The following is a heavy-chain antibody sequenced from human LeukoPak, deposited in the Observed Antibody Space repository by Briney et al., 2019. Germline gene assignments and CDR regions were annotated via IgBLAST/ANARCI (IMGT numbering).Heavy chain of an antibody. V-gene: IGHV3-23*01. D-gene: IGHD3-22*01. J-gene: IGHJ5*02. CDR3: AKDLDSYDSSGPLDP. Sequence: PGGSLRLSCAASGFTFSSYAMSWVRQAPGKGLEWVSAISGSGGSTYYADSVKGRFTISRDNSKNTLYLQMNSLRAEDTAVYYCAKDLDSYDSSGPLDPRGQGTLVTVSS. CDR2: ISGSGGST. CDR1: GFTFSSYA.